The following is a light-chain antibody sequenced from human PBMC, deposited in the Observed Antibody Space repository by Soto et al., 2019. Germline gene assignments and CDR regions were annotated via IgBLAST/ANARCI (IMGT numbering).Light chain of an antibody. CDR2: LGS. Sequence: DILMTQSPLSLPVTPGEPASISCRSSERLLHRSGYNSLDWYLQKPGQSPQLLIYLGSNRASGVPARFSGSGSGTDFTLNISSVEAEDVGIYYCMQDLQTPLTFGEGTRGEIK. CDR1: ERLLHRSGYNS. J-gene: IGKJ5*01. V-gene: IGKV2-28*01. CDR3: MQDLQTPLT.